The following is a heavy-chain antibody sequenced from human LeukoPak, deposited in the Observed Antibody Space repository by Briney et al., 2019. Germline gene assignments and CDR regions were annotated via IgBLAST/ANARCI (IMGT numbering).Heavy chain of an antibody. J-gene: IGHJ4*02. V-gene: IGHV4-4*09. Sequence: SETLSLTCTVSGGSISSYYWSWIRQPPGKGLEWIGYIYTSGSTNYNPSLKGRVTISVDTSKNQFSLKLSSVTAVDTAVYYCARMVGFVDYWGQGTLVTVSS. CDR3: ARMVGFVDY. CDR2: IYTSGST. D-gene: IGHD2-15*01. CDR1: GGSISSYY.